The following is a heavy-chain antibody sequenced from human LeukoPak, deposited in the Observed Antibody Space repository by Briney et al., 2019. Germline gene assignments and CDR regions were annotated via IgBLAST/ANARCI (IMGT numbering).Heavy chain of an antibody. CDR3: ARDVVGSLDY. V-gene: IGHV3-7*01. CDR2: IKGDESAR. D-gene: IGHD1-26*01. J-gene: IGHJ4*02. CDR1: GFTFSTYW. Sequence: GGSLRLSCAASGFTFSTYWMAWVRQAPGKGLERVANIKGDESARHQADSVKGRFTISRDNTQNSVYLQMSNLRGDDTAVYYCARDVVGSLDYWGQGTLVTVSS.